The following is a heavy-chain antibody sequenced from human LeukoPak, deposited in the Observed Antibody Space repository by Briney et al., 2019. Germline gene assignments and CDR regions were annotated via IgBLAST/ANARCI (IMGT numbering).Heavy chain of an antibody. CDR1: GFTFKSYG. J-gene: IGHJ4*02. CDR3: AKDFRWSLDY. Sequence: GGSLRLSCAASGFTFKSYGMHWVRQAPGKGLEWVAHIRFDEGDKYYSDSVKGRFTISRDTSKNTLYLQMNSLRGEDTAVYYCAKDFRWSLDYWGQGTQVTVSS. D-gene: IGHD4-23*01. CDR2: IRFDEGDK. V-gene: IGHV3-30*02.